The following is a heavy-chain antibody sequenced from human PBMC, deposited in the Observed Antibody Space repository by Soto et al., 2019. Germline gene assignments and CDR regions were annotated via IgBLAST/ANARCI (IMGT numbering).Heavy chain of an antibody. CDR1: GYTLTELS. D-gene: IGHD3-22*01. CDR2: FDPEDGET. CDR3: ATDLYAVARDSSGYYKDV. Sequence: ASVKVSCKVSGYTLTELSMHWVRQAPGKGLEWMGGFDPEDGETIYAQKFQGRVTMTEDTSTDTAYMELSGLRSEDTAVYYCATDLYAVARDSSGYYKDVWGQGTLVTVSS. J-gene: IGHJ4*02. V-gene: IGHV1-24*01.